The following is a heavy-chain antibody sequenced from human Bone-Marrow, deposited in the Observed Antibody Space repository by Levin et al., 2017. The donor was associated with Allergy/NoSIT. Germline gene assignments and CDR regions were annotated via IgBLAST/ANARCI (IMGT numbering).Heavy chain of an antibody. Sequence: GGSLRLSCAASGFIFDDYAMHWVRQAPGKGLEWVSGISWNSGSTGFADTVQGRFSISRDNAKNSLFLQINSLRVEDTALYYCAKGLDRSGYYNKGAFDRWGQGTMVSVSS. CDR3: AKGLDRSGYYNKGAFDR. J-gene: IGHJ3*01. D-gene: IGHD3-22*01. CDR2: ISWNSGST. V-gene: IGHV3-9*01. CDR1: GFIFDDYA.